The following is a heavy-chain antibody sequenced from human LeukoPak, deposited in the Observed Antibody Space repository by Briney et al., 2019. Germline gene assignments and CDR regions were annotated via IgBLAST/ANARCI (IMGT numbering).Heavy chain of an antibody. CDR1: GGTFSSYA. CDR3: TRSYGYGDFGY. CDR2: IIPIFGTA. D-gene: IGHD5-18*01. Sequence: SVKVSCKASGGTFSSYAIRWVRQAPGQGLEWMGRIIPIFGTANYAQKFQGRVTITTDESTSTAYMELSSLRSEDTAVYYCTRSYGYGDFGYWGQGTLVTVSS. J-gene: IGHJ4*02. V-gene: IGHV1-69*05.